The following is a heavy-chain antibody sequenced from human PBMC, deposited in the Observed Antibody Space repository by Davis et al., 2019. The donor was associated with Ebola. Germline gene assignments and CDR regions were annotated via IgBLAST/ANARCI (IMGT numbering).Heavy chain of an antibody. CDR2: ISSSSSYT. CDR1: GFTFSDYY. CDR3: ARLLPTGYYFDY. Sequence: GGSLRLSCAASGFTFSDYYMSWIRQAPGKGLEWVSYISSSSSYTNYADSVKGRFTISRDNAKNSLYLQMNSLRAEDTAVYYCARLLPTGYYFDYWGQGTLVTVSS. D-gene: IGHD2-21*01. V-gene: IGHV3-11*06. J-gene: IGHJ4*02.